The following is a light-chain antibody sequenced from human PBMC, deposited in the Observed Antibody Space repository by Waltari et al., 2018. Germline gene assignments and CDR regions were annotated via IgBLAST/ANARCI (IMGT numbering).Light chain of an antibody. CDR1: RSDVGGYNY. V-gene: IGLV2-23*02. CDR3: CSYAGSSTWV. Sequence: QSALTQPASVSGSPGQSLPISCTGTRSDVGGYNYVSWYQQHPGKAPKLMIYDVSKRPSGVSNRFSGSKSGNTASLTISGLQAEDEADYYCCSYAGSSTWVFGGGTKLTVL. CDR2: DVS. J-gene: IGLJ3*02.